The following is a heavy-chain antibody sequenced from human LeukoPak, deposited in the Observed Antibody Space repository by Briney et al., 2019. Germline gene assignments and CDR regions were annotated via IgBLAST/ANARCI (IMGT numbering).Heavy chain of an antibody. CDR2: IIPIFGTA. CDR3: ARDQGYRYGYGDFDY. CDR1: GGTFRSYA. D-gene: IGHD5-18*01. J-gene: IGHJ4*02. V-gene: IGHV1-69*13. Sequence: SVKVSCKASGGTFRSYAISWVRQASGQGLEWMGGIIPIFGTANYAQKFQGRVTITADESTSTAYMELSSLRSEDTAVYYCARDQGYRYGYGDFDYWGLGTLVTVSS.